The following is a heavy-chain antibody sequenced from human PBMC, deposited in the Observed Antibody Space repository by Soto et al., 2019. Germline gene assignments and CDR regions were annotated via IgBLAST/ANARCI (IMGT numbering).Heavy chain of an antibody. V-gene: IGHV3-30*18. D-gene: IGHD3-9*01. CDR3: ANTNYDIWGMDG. CDR1: GFSFSDYG. J-gene: IGHJ6*02. Sequence: PVGSLRLSCAASGFSFSDYGMHWVRQVPGKGLEWVAVISDNERNKYYADSVKGRFTISRDNSKNTVYLQMNSQRAEETAMYYCANTNYDIWGMDGGGQGTTVSVS. CDR2: ISDNERNK.